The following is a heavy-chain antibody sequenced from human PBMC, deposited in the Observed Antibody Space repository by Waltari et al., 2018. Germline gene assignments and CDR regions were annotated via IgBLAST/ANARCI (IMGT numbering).Heavy chain of an antibody. Sequence: QITLKESGPTLVKPTQTLTLTCTFSGFSLSTSGVGVAWIRQPRGKAPQWLALIYWNDKKYYSPSLESRLSVSKATSRNQVVLTMTTMDPVDTATYYCARKVYDFWSGYSNWLDPWGQGILVTVSS. V-gene: IGHV2-5*01. D-gene: IGHD3-3*01. CDR1: GFSLSTSGVG. J-gene: IGHJ5*02. CDR2: IYWNDKK. CDR3: ARKVYDFWSGYSNWLDP.